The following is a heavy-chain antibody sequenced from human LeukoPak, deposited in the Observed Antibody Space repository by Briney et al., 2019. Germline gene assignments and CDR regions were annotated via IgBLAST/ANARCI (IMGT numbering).Heavy chain of an antibody. Sequence: ASVKVSCKASGYTFTGYYMHWVRQAPGQGLEWMGWINPNSGGTNYAQKFQGRVTMTRDTSISTAYVELRSLRSDDTAVYYCARDGVVPPYDAFDIWGQGTMVTVSS. CDR3: ARDGVVPPYDAFDI. D-gene: IGHD2-15*01. V-gene: IGHV1-2*02. CDR1: GYTFTGYY. CDR2: INPNSGGT. J-gene: IGHJ3*02.